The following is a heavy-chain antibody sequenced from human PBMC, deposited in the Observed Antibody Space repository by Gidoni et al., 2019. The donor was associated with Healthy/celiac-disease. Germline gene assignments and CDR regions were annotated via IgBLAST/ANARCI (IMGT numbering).Heavy chain of an antibody. J-gene: IGHJ6*03. CDR1: GFTFSKYG. Sequence: QVQLVESGGGVVQPGRSPRLSCAASGFTFSKYGMHWVRQAPGKGLEWVALISYDGSNKYYADSVKGRFTISRDNSKNILYLQMNSLRAEDTAVHYCAKDAAYDFWSGSYMDVWGKGTTVTVSS. CDR3: AKDAAYDFWSGSYMDV. CDR2: ISYDGSNK. D-gene: IGHD3-3*01. V-gene: IGHV3-30*18.